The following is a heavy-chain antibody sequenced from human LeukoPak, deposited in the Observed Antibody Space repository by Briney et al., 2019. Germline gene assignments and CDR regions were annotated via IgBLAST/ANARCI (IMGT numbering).Heavy chain of an antibody. CDR2: ISAGGSST. CDR3: ATRYCSVGICYLNY. J-gene: IGHJ4*02. CDR1: GFTFSSYA. V-gene: IGHV3-23*01. Sequence: PGGSLRLSCAASGFTFSSYAMSWVRQAPGKGLEWVSAISAGGSSTYYADSVKGRFTISRDNSKNTLYLQMSRLRAEDTAVYYCATRYCSVGICYLNYWGQGTLVTVSS. D-gene: IGHD2-15*01.